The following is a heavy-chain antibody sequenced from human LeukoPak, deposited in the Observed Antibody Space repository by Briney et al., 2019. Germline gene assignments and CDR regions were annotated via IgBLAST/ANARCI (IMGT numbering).Heavy chain of an antibody. CDR3: ARDPTYYYDSSGYYYLYYFDY. J-gene: IGHJ4*02. Sequence: GRSLRLSCAASGFTFSSYAMHWVRQAPGKGLEWVAVISYDGSNKYYADSVKGRFTISRDNSKSTLYLQMNSLRAEDTAVYYCARDPTYYYDSSGYYYLYYFDYWGQGTLVTVSS. CDR2: ISYDGSNK. CDR1: GFTFSSYA. V-gene: IGHV3-30*04. D-gene: IGHD3-22*01.